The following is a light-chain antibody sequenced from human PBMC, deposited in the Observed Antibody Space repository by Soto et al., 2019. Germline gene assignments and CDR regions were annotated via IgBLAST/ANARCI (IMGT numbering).Light chain of an antibody. J-gene: IGKJ3*01. CDR1: QSVSSSY. CDR2: GAS. V-gene: IGKV3-20*01. CDR3: QQYAYSPPT. Sequence: EIVLTQSPGTLSLSPGERANLSCRASQSVSSSYLAWYQQKPGQAPRLLIYGASSRATGIPDRFSGGGSGTDFTLTISRLEPEDFAVYFCQQYAYSPPTFGPGTKVDIK.